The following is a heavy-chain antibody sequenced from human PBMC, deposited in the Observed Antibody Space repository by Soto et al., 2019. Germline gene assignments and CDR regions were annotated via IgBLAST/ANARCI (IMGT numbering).Heavy chain of an antibody. CDR1: GFTFSSYA. V-gene: IGHV3-23*01. Sequence: GGSLRLSCAASGFTFSSYAMSWVRQAPGKGLEWVSAISGSGGSTYYADSVKGRFTISRDNSKNTLYLQMNSLRAEDTVVYYCAKGKDYEDAFDIRGQGTMVTVSS. D-gene: IGHD4-17*01. CDR3: AKGKDYEDAFDI. CDR2: ISGSGGST. J-gene: IGHJ3*02.